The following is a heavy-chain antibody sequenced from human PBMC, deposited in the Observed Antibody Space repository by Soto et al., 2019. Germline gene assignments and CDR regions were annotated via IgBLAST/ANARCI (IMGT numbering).Heavy chain of an antibody. Sequence: GGSLRLSCAASGFTFSSYWMSWVRQAPGKGLEWVANIKQDGSEKYYVDSVKGRFTISRDNAKNSLYLQMNSLRAEDTAVYYCARDRVEVSEHLLFMSGGNDYWGQGTLVTVSS. CDR3: ARDRVEVSEHLLFMSGGNDY. CDR1: GFTFSSYW. J-gene: IGHJ4*02. V-gene: IGHV3-7*01. D-gene: IGHD2-21*02. CDR2: IKQDGSEK.